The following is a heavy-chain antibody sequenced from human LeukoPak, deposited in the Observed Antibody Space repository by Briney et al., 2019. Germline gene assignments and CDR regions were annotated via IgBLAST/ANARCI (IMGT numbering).Heavy chain of an antibody. V-gene: IGHV3-23*01. CDR1: GFTFSSYA. CDR2: ISGSGGST. J-gene: IGHJ4*02. D-gene: IGHD3-3*02. Sequence: GGSLRLSCAASGFTFSSYAMSWVRQAPGKGLEWVSAISGSGGSTYYADSVKGRFTISRDNSKNTLYLQMNSLRAEDTAVYYCAKFPFLEWLLAEGLFDYWGQGTLVTVSS. CDR3: AKFPFLEWLLAEGLFDY.